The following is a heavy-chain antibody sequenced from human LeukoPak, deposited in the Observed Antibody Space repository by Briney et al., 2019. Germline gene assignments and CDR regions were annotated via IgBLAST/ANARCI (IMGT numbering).Heavy chain of an antibody. Sequence: SVKVSCKASVRTFSSYAISWVRQAPGQGLEWMGGIIPIFGTANYAQKFQGRVTITADESTSTAYMELSSLRSEDTAVYYCARNGATQFYYYGMDVWGHGTTVTVSS. D-gene: IGHD1-26*01. J-gene: IGHJ6*02. CDR1: VRTFSSYA. CDR3: ARNGATQFYYYGMDV. V-gene: IGHV1-69*01. CDR2: IIPIFGTA.